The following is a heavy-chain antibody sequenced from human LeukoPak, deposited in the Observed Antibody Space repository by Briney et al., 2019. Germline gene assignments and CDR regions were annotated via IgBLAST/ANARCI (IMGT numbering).Heavy chain of an antibody. J-gene: IGHJ3*02. V-gene: IGHV3-66*04. CDR1: GFTFDDYA. CDR2: IYSGGST. CDR3: ARRTSGAFAI. Sequence: GGSLRLSCAASGFTFDDYAMDWVRQAPGKGLEWVSVIYSGGSTYYADSLKGRFTISRDNSKDTLYLQMNSLRAEDTAVYYCARRTSGAFAIWGQGTKVTVSS.